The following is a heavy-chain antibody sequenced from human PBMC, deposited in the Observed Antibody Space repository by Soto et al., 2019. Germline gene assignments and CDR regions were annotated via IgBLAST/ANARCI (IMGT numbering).Heavy chain of an antibody. CDR1: GYSFTDYH. CDR2: INPKSGGT. D-gene: IGHD2-8*01. CDR3: ARGDSTDCSNGVCSFFYKHDMDV. J-gene: IGHJ6*02. V-gene: IGHV1-2*04. Sequence: QVQLVQSGAEVKKPGASVKVSCKASGYSFTDYHIHWVRQAPGQGLEWLGRINPKSGGTSTAQKFQGWVTMTTDTSISTASMELTRLTSDDTAMYYCARGDSTDCSNGVCSFFYKHDMDVWGQGTTVTVSS.